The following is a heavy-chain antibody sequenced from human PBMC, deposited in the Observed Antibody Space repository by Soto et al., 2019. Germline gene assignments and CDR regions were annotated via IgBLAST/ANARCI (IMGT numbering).Heavy chain of an antibody. J-gene: IGHJ4*02. V-gene: IGHV3-21*01. Sequence: EVQLVESGGGLVKPGGSLRLSCAASGFTFSSYSMNWVRQAPGKGLEWVSSISSSSSYIYYADSVKGRFTISRDNAKNSLYLQMNSLRADDTAVYYCARGAHPGYSSGWSLGYWGQGTLVTVSS. CDR1: GFTFSSYS. D-gene: IGHD6-19*01. CDR3: ARGAHPGYSSGWSLGY. CDR2: ISSSSSYI.